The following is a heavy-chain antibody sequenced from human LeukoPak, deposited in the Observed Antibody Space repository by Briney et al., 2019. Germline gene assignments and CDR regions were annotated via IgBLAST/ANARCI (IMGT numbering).Heavy chain of an antibody. CDR3: ARDRQPPKQWLEFDY. Sequence: AETLSLTCSVSGGSISIYYWSWIRQPPGKGLEWIGYVYNSGSTDYNPSLKSRVTISVDTSKNQFSLQLNSVTPEDTAVYYCARDRQPPKQWLEFDYWGQGTLVTVSS. D-gene: IGHD6-19*01. V-gene: IGHV4-59*12. CDR2: VYNSGST. CDR1: GGSISIYY. J-gene: IGHJ4*02.